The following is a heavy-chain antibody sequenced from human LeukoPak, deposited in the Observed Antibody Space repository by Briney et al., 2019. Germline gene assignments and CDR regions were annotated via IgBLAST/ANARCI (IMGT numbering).Heavy chain of an antibody. J-gene: IGHJ4*02. CDR1: GFNFDEYG. D-gene: IGHD3-16*01. CDR3: ARDYVIGDQLALDY. CDR2: INWSGGDT. Sequence: GGSLRLFYAASGFNFDEYGMTWVRQAPGKGLEWVSSINWSGGDTIYAESVKGRFTFSRDNAKNSLYLQMNILRAEDTALYYCARDYVIGDQLALDYWGQGTLVTVSS. V-gene: IGHV3-20*03.